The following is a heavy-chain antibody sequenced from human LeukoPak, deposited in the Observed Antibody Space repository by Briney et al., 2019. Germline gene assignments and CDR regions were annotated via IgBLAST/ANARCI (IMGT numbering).Heavy chain of an antibody. D-gene: IGHD3-22*01. V-gene: IGHV1-46*01. CDR3: ARVVDYYDSSGYYYFDY. CDR1: GYTFTSYY. CDR2: INPSGGST. J-gene: IGHJ4*02. Sequence: ASVKVSCKASGYTFTSYYMHWVRQAPGQGLEWMGIINPSGGSTSYAQKFQGRVTMTRDTSTSTVYMELSSLRSEDTAVYYCARVVDYYDSSGYYYFDYWGQGTLVTVSS.